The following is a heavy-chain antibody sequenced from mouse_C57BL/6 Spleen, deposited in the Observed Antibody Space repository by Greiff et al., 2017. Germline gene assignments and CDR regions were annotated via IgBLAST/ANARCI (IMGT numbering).Heavy chain of an antibody. Sequence: QVQLKQPGTELVKPGASVKLSCKASGYTFTSYWMHWVKQRPGQGLAWIGNINPSNGGTNYNEKFKSKATLTVDKSSSTAYMQLSSLTSEDSAVYYCARWEAYDYDVLSWFAYWGQGTLVTVSA. D-gene: IGHD2-4*01. V-gene: IGHV1-53*01. CDR1: GYTFTSYW. CDR2: INPSNGGT. J-gene: IGHJ3*01. CDR3: ARWEAYDYDVLSWFAY.